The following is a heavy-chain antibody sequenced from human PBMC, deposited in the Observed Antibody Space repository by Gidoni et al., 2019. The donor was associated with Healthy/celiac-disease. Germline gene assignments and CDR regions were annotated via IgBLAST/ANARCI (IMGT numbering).Heavy chain of an antibody. V-gene: IGHV3-30*18. J-gene: IGHJ6*02. D-gene: IGHD1-26*01. CDR3: AKDRSYFWFYYYGMDV. CDR1: GFPFSSYG. CDR2: ISYDGSNK. Sequence: QVQLVESGGGVVQPGRSLSLSCAASGFPFSSYGMHWVRQAPGKGLEWVAVISYDGSNKYYADSVKGRFTISRDNSKNTLYLQMNSLRAEDTAVYYCAKDRSYFWFYYYGMDVWGQGTTVTVSS.